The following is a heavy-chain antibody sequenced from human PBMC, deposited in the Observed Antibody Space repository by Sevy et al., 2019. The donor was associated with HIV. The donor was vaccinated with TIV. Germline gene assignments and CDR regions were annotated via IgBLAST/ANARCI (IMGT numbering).Heavy chain of an antibody. Sequence: GGSLRLSCAASGFTFDDYVMHWVRQVPGKGLEWVSLISWDGGSTYYADTVKGRFTISRDNSKNSLYLQMNSLRAEDTALYYCAKAISVMITFGGRIGVDVWGQGTTVTVSS. CDR3: AKAISVMITFGGRIGVDV. J-gene: IGHJ6*02. D-gene: IGHD3-16*01. V-gene: IGHV3-43D*04. CDR1: GFTFDDYV. CDR2: ISWDGGST.